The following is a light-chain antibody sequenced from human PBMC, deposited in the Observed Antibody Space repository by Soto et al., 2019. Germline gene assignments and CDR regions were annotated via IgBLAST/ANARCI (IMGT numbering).Light chain of an antibody. J-gene: IGKJ4*01. CDR3: QQLNSYPLT. V-gene: IGKV1-9*01. CDR2: AAS. Sequence: IPFAPSPTSLSAFVGDIVTITFRASQGISSYLAWYQQKPGKAPKLLIYAASTLQSGVPSRFSGSGSGTEFTLTISSLQPEDFATYYCQQLNSYPLTFGGGTKVDIK. CDR1: QGISSY.